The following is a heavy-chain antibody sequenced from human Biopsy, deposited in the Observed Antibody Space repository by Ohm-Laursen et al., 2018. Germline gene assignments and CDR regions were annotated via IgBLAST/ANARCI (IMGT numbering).Heavy chain of an antibody. V-gene: IGHV4-59*01. J-gene: IGHJ4*02. CDR3: ARLGSGDYFPTFFDF. Sequence: TLSLTWAVSGGSISSDYWSWIRQSPGKGLEWIGYISNRGSTNYNPSLRGRVTIPVDTSKNQFSLKLSSVTAADTAVYYCARLGSGDYFPTFFDFWGQGALVTVSS. CDR2: ISNRGST. D-gene: IGHD5-12*01. CDR1: GGSISSDY.